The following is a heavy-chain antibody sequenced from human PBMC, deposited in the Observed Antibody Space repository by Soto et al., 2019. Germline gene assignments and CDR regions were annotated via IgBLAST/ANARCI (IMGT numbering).Heavy chain of an antibody. V-gene: IGHV3-33*06. Sequence: PGGSLRLSCAASGFTFSSYGMHWVRQAPGKGLEWVAVIWYDGSNKYYADSVKGRFTISRDNSKNTLYLQMNSLRAEDTAVYYCAKSLAAGSFFDYWGQGTLVTVSS. CDR2: IWYDGSNK. D-gene: IGHD6-13*01. J-gene: IGHJ4*02. CDR1: GFTFSSYG. CDR3: AKSLAAGSFFDY.